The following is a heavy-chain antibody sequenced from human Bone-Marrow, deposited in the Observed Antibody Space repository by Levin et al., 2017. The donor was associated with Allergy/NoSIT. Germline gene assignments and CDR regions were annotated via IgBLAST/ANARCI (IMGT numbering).Heavy chain of an antibody. Sequence: PGGSLRLSCAASGFTFSNAWMSWVRQAPGKGLEWVGRIKSKTDGGTTDYAAPVKGRFTISRDDSKNTLYLQMNSLKTEDTAVYYCTTELLPDIVVVPAAPDAFDIWGQGTMVTVSS. CDR3: TTELLPDIVVVPAAPDAFDI. CDR2: IKSKTDGGTT. D-gene: IGHD2-2*01. J-gene: IGHJ3*02. V-gene: IGHV3-15*01. CDR1: GFTFSNAW.